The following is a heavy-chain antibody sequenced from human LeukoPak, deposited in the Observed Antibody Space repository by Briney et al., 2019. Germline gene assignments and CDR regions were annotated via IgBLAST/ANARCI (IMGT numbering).Heavy chain of an antibody. J-gene: IGHJ4*02. CDR1: GFTFSSYA. D-gene: IGHD1-1*01. Sequence: GGSLRLSCAASGFTFSSYAMSWVRQAPGKGLEWVSAISGSGGSTYYADSVKGRFTISRDNSKNTLYLQMNSLRIEDTAVYFCAKEYRQLWSPPPFYFDSWGQGTRVTVSS. CDR2: ISGSGGST. V-gene: IGHV3-23*01. CDR3: AKEYRQLWSPPPFYFDS.